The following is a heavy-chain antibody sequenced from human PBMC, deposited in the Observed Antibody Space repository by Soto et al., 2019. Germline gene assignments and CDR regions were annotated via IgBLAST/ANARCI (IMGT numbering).Heavy chain of an antibody. CDR3: ARGTLDWNYLFDY. Sequence: GESLKISCKGSGYSFTSYWIAWVRQMPGKGLEYMGIIYPSDSTTRYSPSFQGQVTISADKSISTAYLQWSSLKASDTAMYYCARGTLDWNYLFDYWGQGTLVTVSS. CDR2: IYPSDSTT. D-gene: IGHD1-7*01. J-gene: IGHJ4*02. CDR1: GYSFTSYW. V-gene: IGHV5-51*01.